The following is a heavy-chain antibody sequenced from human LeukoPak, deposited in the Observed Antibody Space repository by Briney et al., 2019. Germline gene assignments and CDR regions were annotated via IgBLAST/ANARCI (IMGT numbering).Heavy chain of an antibody. Sequence: PGRSLRLSCAASGFIFSTYDMNWVRQAPGKWLEWVSYISSSSRTIFYADSVKGRFSISRDNAKNSLYLQMNSLRAEDTAVYYCARLRYYAMDVWGQGTTVTASS. CDR1: GFIFSTYD. CDR3: ARLRYYAMDV. V-gene: IGHV3-48*01. CDR2: ISSSSRTI. J-gene: IGHJ6*01.